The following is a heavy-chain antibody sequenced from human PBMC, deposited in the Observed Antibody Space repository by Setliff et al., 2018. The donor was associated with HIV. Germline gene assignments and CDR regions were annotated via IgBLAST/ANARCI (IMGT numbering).Heavy chain of an antibody. V-gene: IGHV4-39*01. CDR2: IYYSGST. Sequence: SETLSLTCTVSGGSISSSSYYWGWIRQPPGKGLEWIGSIYYSGSTYYNPSLKSRVTISVDTSKNQFSLKLSSVTAADTAVYYCARGRVFCNGDSCYHLDYWGQGVRVTVSS. D-gene: IGHD2-15*01. CDR1: GGSISSSSYY. J-gene: IGHJ4*02. CDR3: ARGRVFCNGDSCYHLDY.